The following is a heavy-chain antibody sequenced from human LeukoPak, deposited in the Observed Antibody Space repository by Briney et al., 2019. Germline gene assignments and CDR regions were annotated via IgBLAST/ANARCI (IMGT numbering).Heavy chain of an antibody. V-gene: IGHV4-4*07. CDR1: GGSVSDNH. Sequence: SETLSLTCDVSGGSVSDNHWSWLRLAAGKGLEWIGRIHSSWSTSYNPSLKSRVTLSIDTSKNEFALKLSSMTAADTAVYYCAREARRYCTSTTCYMDFFFDYWGQGTLVTVSS. D-gene: IGHD2-2*02. CDR3: AREARRYCTSTTCYMDFFFDY. CDR2: IHSSWST. J-gene: IGHJ4*02.